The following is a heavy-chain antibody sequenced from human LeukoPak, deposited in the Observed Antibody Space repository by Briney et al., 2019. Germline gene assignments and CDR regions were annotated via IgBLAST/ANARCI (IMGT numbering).Heavy chain of an antibody. CDR2: IYHSGST. CDR1: GYSISSGYY. Sequence: SETLSLTCTVSGYSISSGYYWGWIRQPPGKGLEWIGSIYHSGSTYYNPSLKSRVTISVDTSKNQFSLKLTSVSVEDTAVYYCARSPRGSGSSTLLGVAFDVWGHGTKVTVSS. J-gene: IGHJ3*01. D-gene: IGHD3-10*01. V-gene: IGHV4-38-2*02. CDR3: ARSPRGSGSSTLLGVAFDV.